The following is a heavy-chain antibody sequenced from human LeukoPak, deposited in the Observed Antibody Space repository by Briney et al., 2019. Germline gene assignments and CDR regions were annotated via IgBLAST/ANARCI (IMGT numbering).Heavy chain of an antibody. D-gene: IGHD3-22*01. V-gene: IGHV3-33*06. CDR1: GFTFSSYG. Sequence: GGSLRLSCAASGFTFSSYGMHWVRQAPGKGLEWVAVIWYDGSNKYYADSVKGRFTISRHNSKNTLFLQMNSLRAEDTALYYCAKGGSGYFADLWGQGTLVTVSS. CDR2: IWYDGSNK. CDR3: AKGGSGYFADL. J-gene: IGHJ5*02.